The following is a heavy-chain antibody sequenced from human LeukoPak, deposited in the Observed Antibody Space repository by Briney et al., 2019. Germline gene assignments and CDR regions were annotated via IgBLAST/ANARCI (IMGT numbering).Heavy chain of an antibody. CDR1: GFTFSSYA. Sequence: GSSLRLSCAASGFTFSSYAMHWVRQAPGKGLEWVAVIWFDGSNKYYSDSVKGRFTISRDNSKNTLYLQMNSLTADDTTVYYCARGTGNNWSYFDYWGQGTLVTVSS. D-gene: IGHD1-1*01. J-gene: IGHJ4*02. CDR2: IWFDGSNK. V-gene: IGHV3-33*01. CDR3: ARGTGNNWSYFDY.